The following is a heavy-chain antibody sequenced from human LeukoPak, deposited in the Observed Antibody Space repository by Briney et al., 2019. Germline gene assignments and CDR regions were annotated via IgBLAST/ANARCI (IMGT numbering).Heavy chain of an antibody. CDR2: ISSSGSTI. CDR1: GFTFSSYE. Sequence: PGGSLRLSCAASGFTFSSYEMNWVRQAPGKGLEWVSYISSSGSTIYYADSVKGRFTISRDNAKNSLYLQMNSLRAEDTAVYYCARAWSSRGYSGYEYYFDYWGQGTLVTVSS. J-gene: IGHJ4*02. V-gene: IGHV3-48*03. D-gene: IGHD5-12*01. CDR3: ARAWSSRGYSGYEYYFDY.